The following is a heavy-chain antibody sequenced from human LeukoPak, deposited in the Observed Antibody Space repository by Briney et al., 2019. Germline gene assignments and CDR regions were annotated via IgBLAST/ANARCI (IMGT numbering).Heavy chain of an antibody. J-gene: IGHJ4*02. CDR3: ARADWDTAMIDY. Sequence: GGSLRLSCAASGFTFGSYGMHWVRQAPGKGLEWVSSISSSSSYIYYADSVKGRFTISRDNAKNSLYLQMNSLRAEDTAVYYCARADWDTAMIDYWGQGTLVTVSS. CDR1: GFTFGSYG. D-gene: IGHD5-18*01. V-gene: IGHV3-21*01. CDR2: ISSSSSYI.